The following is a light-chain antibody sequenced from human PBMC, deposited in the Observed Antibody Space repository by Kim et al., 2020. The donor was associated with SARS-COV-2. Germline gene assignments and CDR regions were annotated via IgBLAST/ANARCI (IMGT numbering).Light chain of an antibody. J-gene: IGKJ4*01. Sequence: PGARATLSCSASQNIDTYLAWYQQRPGQPPRLLVYDASNRATSVPDRFSGSGSGTDFTLTTSSLETEEFSHYYCQQRNRWPRAVTSGGGTKVDIK. CDR2: DAS. V-gene: IGKV3-11*01. CDR1: QNIDTY. CDR3: QQRNRWPRAVT.